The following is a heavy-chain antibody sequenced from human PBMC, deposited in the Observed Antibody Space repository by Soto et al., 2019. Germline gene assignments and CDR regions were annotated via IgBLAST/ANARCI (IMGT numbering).Heavy chain of an antibody. V-gene: IGHV3-7*03. Sequence: DVQLVESGGALVQPGGSLELSCAVSGFTVSAKWMSWVRQAPGKGLEWLANINEDGSKKFYVDSVKGRFTISKDNAKNSLSLQLGSLRADDTAVYYCAREMHLGSGWGDIDIWGRGTMVTVSS. CDR3: AREMHLGSGWGDIDI. CDR2: INEDGSKK. D-gene: IGHD6-19*01. CDR1: GFTVSAKW. J-gene: IGHJ4*02.